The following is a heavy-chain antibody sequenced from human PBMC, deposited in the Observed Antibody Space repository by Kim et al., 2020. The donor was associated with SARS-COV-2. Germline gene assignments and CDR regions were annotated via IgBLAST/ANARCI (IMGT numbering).Heavy chain of an antibody. CDR2: VNAANDKT. CDR1: GYTFKSYP. Sequence: ASVKVSCKASGYTFKSYPIHWLRQAPGQRLEWMGWVNAANDKTKYSQKFQGRVTITTDTSANTAYMDLRSLTFEDTAIYYCARDMNPTVYDYWGQGTLVTVSS. D-gene: IGHD4-4*01. J-gene: IGHJ4*02. CDR3: ARDMNPTVYDY. V-gene: IGHV1-3*01.